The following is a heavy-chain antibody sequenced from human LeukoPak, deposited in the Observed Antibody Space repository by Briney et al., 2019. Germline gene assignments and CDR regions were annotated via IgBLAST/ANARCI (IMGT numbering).Heavy chain of an antibody. CDR3: ARGGASRYCSSTSCPPDFDY. V-gene: IGHV1-69*05. J-gene: IGHJ4*02. D-gene: IGHD2-2*01. CDR1: GYTFTSYA. Sequence: ASVKVSCKASGYTFTSYAISWVRQAPGQGLEWMGGIIPIFGTANYAQKFQGRVTITTDESTSTAYMELSSLRSEDTAVYYCARGGASRYCSSTSCPPDFDYWGQGTLVTVSS. CDR2: IIPIFGTA.